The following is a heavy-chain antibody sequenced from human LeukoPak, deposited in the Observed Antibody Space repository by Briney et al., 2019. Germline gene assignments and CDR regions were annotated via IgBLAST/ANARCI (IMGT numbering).Heavy chain of an antibody. J-gene: IGHJ4*02. D-gene: IGHD5/OR15-5a*01. CDR1: GCTFTSHA. V-gene: IGHV1-8*03. CDR2: IRPESGET. CDR3: ARELSTSVPDY. Sequence: ASVKVSCKASGCTFTSHAISWVRQAPGLGPEGMGWIRPESGETGHTQKFQGRVVITRDNSIDTAYMELNSVTSEGTAIYYCARELSTSVPDYWGQGTLVTVSS.